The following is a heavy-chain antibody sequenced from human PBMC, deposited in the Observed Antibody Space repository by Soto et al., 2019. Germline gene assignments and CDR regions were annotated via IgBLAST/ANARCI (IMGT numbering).Heavy chain of an antibody. Sequence: GSLRLSCAASGFTFSSYSMNWVRQAPGKGLEWVSSTSSSSSYIYYADSVKGRFTISRDNAKNSLYLQMNSLRAEDTAVYYCASLSGYSYGRDYWGQGTLVTVSS. V-gene: IGHV3-21*01. J-gene: IGHJ4*02. CDR2: TSSSSSYI. CDR3: ASLSGYSYGRDY. CDR1: GFTFSSYS. D-gene: IGHD5-18*01.